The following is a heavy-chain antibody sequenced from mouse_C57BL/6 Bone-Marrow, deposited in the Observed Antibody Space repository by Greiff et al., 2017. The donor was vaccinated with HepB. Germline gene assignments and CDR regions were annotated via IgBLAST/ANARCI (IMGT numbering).Heavy chain of an antibody. V-gene: IGHV14-4*01. Sequence: EVQLQQSGAELVRPGASVKLSCTASGFNIKDDYMHWVKQRPEQGLEWIGWIDPENGDTEYASKFQGKATITADTSSNTAYLQLSSLTSEDTAVYYCTTWDYEGFAYWGQGTLVTVSA. CDR1: GFNIKDDY. D-gene: IGHD2-4*01. CDR2: IDPENGDT. CDR3: TTWDYEGFAY. J-gene: IGHJ3*01.